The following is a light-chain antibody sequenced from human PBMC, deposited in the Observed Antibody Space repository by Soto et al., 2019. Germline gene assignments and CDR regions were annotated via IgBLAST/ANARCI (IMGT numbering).Light chain of an antibody. V-gene: IGLV2-8*01. J-gene: IGLJ1*01. CDR3: SSYAGSNDLGV. CDR1: SSDVGGYNY. CDR2: EVS. Sequence: QSVLAQPPSASGSPGQSVTISCTGTSSDVGGYNYVSWYQQHPGKAPKLMIYEVSKRPSGVPDRFSGSKSGNTASLTVSGLQAKDEADYYCSSYAGSNDLGVFGTVTKVTDL.